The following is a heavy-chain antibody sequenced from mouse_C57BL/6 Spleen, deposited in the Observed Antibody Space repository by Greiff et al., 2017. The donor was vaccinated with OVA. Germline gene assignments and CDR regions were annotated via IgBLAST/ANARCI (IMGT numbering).Heavy chain of an antibody. V-gene: IGHV1-61*01. D-gene: IGHD2-5*01. CDR1: GYTFTSYW. CDR3: ARRDYSNPWAY. J-gene: IGHJ3*01. Sequence: VQLQQPGAELVRPGSSVKLSCKASGYTFTSYWMDWVKQRPGQGLEWIGNIYPSDSETHYNQKFKDKATLTVDKSSSTAYMQLSSLTSEDSAVYYGARRDYSNPWAYWGQGTLVTVSA. CDR2: IYPSDSET.